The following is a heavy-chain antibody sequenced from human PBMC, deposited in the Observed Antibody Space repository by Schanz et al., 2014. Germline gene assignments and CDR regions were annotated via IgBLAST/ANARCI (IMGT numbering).Heavy chain of an antibody. CDR3: ARAARRTRVVPLYFDY. CDR1: GFTLSSYA. V-gene: IGHV3-33*08. CDR2: IWSDGSTK. D-gene: IGHD2-2*01. Sequence: QVQLVESGGGVVQPGRSLRLSCAAYGFTLSSYAMHWVRQAPGKGLEWVAVIWSDGSTKYYADSVKGRFTISRDNSKNTLYLQMNSLRAEDTAVYYCARAARRTRVVPLYFDYWGQGTLVTVSS. J-gene: IGHJ4*02.